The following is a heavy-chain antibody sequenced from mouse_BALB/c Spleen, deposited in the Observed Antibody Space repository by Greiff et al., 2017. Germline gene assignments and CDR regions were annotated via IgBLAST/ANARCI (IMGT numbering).Heavy chain of an antibody. V-gene: IGHV5-6-3*01. CDR3: ASALLRY. J-gene: IGHJ2*01. D-gene: IGHD1-2*01. CDR2: INSNGGST. Sequence: EVKLEESGGGLVQPGGSLKLSCAASGFTFSSYGMSWVRQTPDKRLELVATINSNGGSTYYPDSVKGRFTISRDNAKNTLYLQMSSLKSEDTAMYYCASALLRYWGQGTTLTVSS. CDR1: GFTFSSYG.